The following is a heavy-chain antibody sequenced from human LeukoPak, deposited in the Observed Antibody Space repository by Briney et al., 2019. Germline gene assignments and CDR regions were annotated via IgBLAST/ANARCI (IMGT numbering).Heavy chain of an antibody. Sequence: SETLSLTCTVSGGSISSSSYYWGWIRQPPGKGLEWIGSIYYSGSTYYNPSLKGRVTISVDTSKNQFSLKLSSVTAADTAVYYCARRSDDYYDSSGYFNYWGQGTLVTVSS. D-gene: IGHD3-22*01. CDR1: GGSISSSSYY. CDR2: IYYSGST. V-gene: IGHV4-39*01. CDR3: ARRSDDYYDSSGYFNY. J-gene: IGHJ4*02.